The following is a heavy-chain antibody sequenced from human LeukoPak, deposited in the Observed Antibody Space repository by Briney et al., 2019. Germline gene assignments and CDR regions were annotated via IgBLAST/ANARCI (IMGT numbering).Heavy chain of an antibody. V-gene: IGHV5-51*01. CDR3: ARPTLYDSPFLFDY. D-gene: IGHD3-22*01. CDR2: IYPGDSDT. J-gene: IGHJ4*02. Sequence: GESLKISCKGSGYSFTNYWIGWVRQMPGKGLEWMGIIYPGDSDTRYSPSFQGQVTISADKSISTAYLQWSILKASDTAMYYCARPTLYDSPFLFDYWGQGTLVTVSS. CDR1: GYSFTNYW.